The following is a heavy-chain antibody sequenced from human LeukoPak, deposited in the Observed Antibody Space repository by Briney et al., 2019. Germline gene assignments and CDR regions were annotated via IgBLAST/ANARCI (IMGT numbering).Heavy chain of an antibody. CDR3: AKQGMVRGVHFDY. CDR2: ISGSGGST. J-gene: IGHJ4*02. Sequence: GSLRLSCAASGFPFSSYAMSWVRQAPGKGLEWVSAISGSGGSTYYADSVKGRFTISRDNSKNTLYLQMNSLRAEDTAVYYCAKQGMVRGVHFDYWGQGTLVTVSS. V-gene: IGHV3-23*01. D-gene: IGHD3-10*01. CDR1: GFPFSSYA.